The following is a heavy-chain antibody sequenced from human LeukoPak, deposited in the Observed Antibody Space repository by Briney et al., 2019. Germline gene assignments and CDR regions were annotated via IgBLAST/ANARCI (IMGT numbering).Heavy chain of an antibody. CDR1: GFTFSSYG. D-gene: IGHD1-7*01. CDR3: AREDDWNYEDY. V-gene: IGHV3-7*01. J-gene: IGHJ4*02. CDR2: IKQDGSEK. Sequence: GGSLRLSCAASGFTFSSYGMHWVRQAPGKGLEWVANIKQDGSEKYYVNSVKGRFTISRDNAKNSLYLQMNSLRAEDTAIYYCAREDDWNYEDYWGQGTLVTVSS.